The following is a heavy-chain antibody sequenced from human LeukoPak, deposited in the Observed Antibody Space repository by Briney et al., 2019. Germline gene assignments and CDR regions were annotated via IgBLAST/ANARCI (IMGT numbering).Heavy chain of an antibody. CDR1: GFIFNSYA. CDR3: TPRIMITFGTY. CDR2: ITSNGGNT. J-gene: IGHJ4*02. V-gene: IGHV3-64*01. Sequence: GGSLRLSCAASGFIFNSYAMHWVRQAPGRGLEYVSAITSNGGNTFYANSVKGRFTISRDNSKNTLYLQMGSLRAEDMAVYYCTPRIMITFGTYWGQGTLVTVSS. D-gene: IGHD3-16*01.